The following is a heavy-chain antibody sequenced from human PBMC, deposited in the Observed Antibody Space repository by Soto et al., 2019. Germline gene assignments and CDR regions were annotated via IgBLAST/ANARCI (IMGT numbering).Heavy chain of an antibody. CDR3: ARANAYTQIASYNYGLDV. D-gene: IGHD2-2*01. CDR1: GGSISSGGYS. Sequence: SETLSLTGAVSGGSISSGGYSWSLIRQPPGKGMEWIAYIYYSGSTNYNPSLKRRVTVSVDMSKNQFSLTLTPVTAADTAVYYCARANAYTQIASYNYGLDVWGQGTTVTVYS. J-gene: IGHJ6*02. V-gene: IGHV4-61*08. CDR2: IYYSGST.